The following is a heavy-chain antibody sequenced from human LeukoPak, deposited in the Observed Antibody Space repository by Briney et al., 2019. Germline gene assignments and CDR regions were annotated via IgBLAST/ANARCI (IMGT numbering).Heavy chain of an antibody. CDR3: ARVRVSGYCSSTGCYVNYYYGMDV. D-gene: IGHD2-2*01. Sequence: SESLSLTCAVYGGSLSGYYWSWIRQPPGEGREWIGEINHSVHTTYNPSLKSRVSKSVAASKSQFSLKLSSVTAADTAVYYWARVRVSGYCSSTGCYVNYYYGMDVWGKGTTVTVSS. J-gene: IGHJ6*04. CDR2: INHSVHT. CDR1: GGSLSGYY. V-gene: IGHV4-34*01.